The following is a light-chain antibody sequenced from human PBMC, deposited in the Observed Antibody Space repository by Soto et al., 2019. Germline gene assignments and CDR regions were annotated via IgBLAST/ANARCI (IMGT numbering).Light chain of an antibody. CDR3: LQDYNYPRT. J-gene: IGKJ1*01. CDR2: AAS. Sequence: AIQMTQSPSSLSASVGDRVTITCRASQGIRNDLGWFQQKPGKAPKLLIYAASTLQSGVPSRFSGSGSGTDFTLTINSLQPEDFATYYCLQDYNYPRTFGQGTKVEIK. CDR1: QGIRND. V-gene: IGKV1-6*01.